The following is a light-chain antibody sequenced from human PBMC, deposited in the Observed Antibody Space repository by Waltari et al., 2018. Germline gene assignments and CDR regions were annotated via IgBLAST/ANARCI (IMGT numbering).Light chain of an antibody. J-gene: IGKJ2*01. Sequence: IVMTQSLATLSVSPGDRATLSCRASQSVSSNFAWYQQRPGQAPRLLIYGASARATGIPARFSGSGSGTEFTLTISSLQSEDFAVYYWQQYNNWPFTFGQRTKLEIK. CDR3: QQYNNWPFT. CDR2: GAS. V-gene: IGKV3-15*01. CDR1: QSVSSN.